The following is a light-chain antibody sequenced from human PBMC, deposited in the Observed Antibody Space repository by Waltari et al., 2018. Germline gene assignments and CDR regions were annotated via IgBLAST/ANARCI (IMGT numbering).Light chain of an antibody. J-gene: IGKJ4*01. V-gene: IGKV3-20*01. CDR1: QSVTSIA. CDR3: QQYDGEVVT. Sequence: EIVLTQSPGTLSLSPGERATRSGRASQSVTSIALTWYQQKLGQAARLLIYGTSTRATGIPDRFSGSGSGTDFTLTISRLEPEDFAVYYCQQYDGEVVTFGGGTKVEI. CDR2: GTS.